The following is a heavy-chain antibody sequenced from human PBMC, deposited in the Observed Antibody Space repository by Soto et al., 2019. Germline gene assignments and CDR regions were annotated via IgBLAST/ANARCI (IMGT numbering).Heavy chain of an antibody. Sequence: GGSLRLSCEASGFTFSGFDMHWVRQPTGKGLEWVSTIGTAGGTYYAVSVKGRFTISRDNAKNSLSLQMNSLRAGDTAVYFCARGQEVGAHFFDSWGQGTQVTVSS. CDR1: GFTFSGFD. J-gene: IGHJ4*02. V-gene: IGHV3-13*01. CDR2: IGTAGGT. CDR3: ARGQEVGAHFFDS. D-gene: IGHD2-15*01.